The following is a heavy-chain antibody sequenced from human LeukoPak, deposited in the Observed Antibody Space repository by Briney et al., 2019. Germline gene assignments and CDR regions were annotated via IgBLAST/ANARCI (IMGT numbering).Heavy chain of an antibody. J-gene: IGHJ6*02. CDR1: GFTFSTFS. D-gene: IGHD4-17*01. CDR3: AREYGDYDSYYYGLDV. V-gene: IGHV3-21*01. Sequence: GGSLRLSCVASGFTFSTFSMNWVRQAPGKGLEGVSSTSSGSDSAYYADSVKGRFTISRDDAKDSLFLQMNSLRADDTAVYYCAREYGDYDSYYYGLDVWGQGTTVTVSS. CDR2: TSSGSDSA.